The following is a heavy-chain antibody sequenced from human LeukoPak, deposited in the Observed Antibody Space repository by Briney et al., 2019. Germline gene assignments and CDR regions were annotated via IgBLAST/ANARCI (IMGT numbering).Heavy chain of an antibody. D-gene: IGHD5-18*01. J-gene: IGHJ4*02. CDR1: GYSFTSYW. V-gene: IGHV5-51*01. CDR3: ARGDTAMASVDY. CDR2: IYPGDSDT. Sequence: HGESLKISCKGSGYSFTSYWIAWLRQMPGKGRNWMGIIYPGDSDTRYSPSFQGQVTISADKSISTAYLQWSSLKASDTAMYYCARGDTAMASVDYWGQGTLVTVSS.